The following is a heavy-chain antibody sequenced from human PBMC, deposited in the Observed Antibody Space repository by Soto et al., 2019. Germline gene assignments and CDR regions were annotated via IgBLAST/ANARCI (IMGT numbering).Heavy chain of an antibody. Sequence: GGSLRLSCAASGFIFSNYWMHWVRQAPGKGLVWVARVKTDGSSTSYADSVKGRFTISRDNAKNTVYLEMNSLRAEDTAVYYCTRAKFDPWGQGNLVTVSS. CDR2: VKTDGSST. V-gene: IGHV3-74*01. CDR1: GFIFSNYW. J-gene: IGHJ5*02. CDR3: TRAKFDP.